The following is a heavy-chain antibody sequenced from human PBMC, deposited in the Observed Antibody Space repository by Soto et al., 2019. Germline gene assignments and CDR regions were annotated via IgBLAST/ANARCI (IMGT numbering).Heavy chain of an antibody. CDR1: GYSFTSYW. Sequence: GESLKISCKGSGYSFTSYWIGWVRQMPGKGLEWMGIIYPGDSDTRYSPSFQGQVTISADKSISTAYLQWSSLKASDTAMYYCARLPYYDFWSGYYGSYYYYGMDVWGQGTTVTVSS. V-gene: IGHV5-51*01. J-gene: IGHJ6*02. CDR3: ARLPYYDFWSGYYGSYYYYGMDV. D-gene: IGHD3-3*01. CDR2: IYPGDSDT.